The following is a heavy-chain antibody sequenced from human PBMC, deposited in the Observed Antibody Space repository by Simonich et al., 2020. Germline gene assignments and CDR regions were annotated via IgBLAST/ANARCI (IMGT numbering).Heavy chain of an antibody. D-gene: IGHD7-27*01. CDR2: IKQDGSEK. CDR3: ARDGLGTAYYYYMDV. V-gene: IGHV3-7*01. CDR1: GFTFSSYW. J-gene: IGHJ6*03. Sequence: EVQLVESGGGLVQPGGSLRLSCAAYGFTFSSYWMSWVCQAPGKGLEWVANIKQDGSEKYYVDSVKGRFTISSDNAKNSLYLQMNRLRAEDTAVYYCARDGLGTAYYYYMDVWGKGTTVTVSS.